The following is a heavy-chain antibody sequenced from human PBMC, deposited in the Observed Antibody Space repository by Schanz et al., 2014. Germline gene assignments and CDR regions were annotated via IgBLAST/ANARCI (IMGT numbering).Heavy chain of an antibody. CDR1: GFTVDSNY. D-gene: IGHD6-13*01. V-gene: IGHV3-30*03. CDR2: ISYDGSHK. Sequence: VQLVESGGGLVKSGGSLRLSCAASGFTVDSNYMSWVRQAPGKGLEWVAVISYDGSHKDYADSVKGRFTISRDNSKNTLYLQMNSLRAEDTAVYYCARDRQQLVGRIGYYYGMDVWGQGTTV. CDR3: ARDRQQLVGRIGYYYGMDV. J-gene: IGHJ6*02.